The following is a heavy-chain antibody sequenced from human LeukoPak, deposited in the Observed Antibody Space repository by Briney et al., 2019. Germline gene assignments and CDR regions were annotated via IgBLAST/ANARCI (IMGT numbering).Heavy chain of an antibody. CDR2: INHSGST. D-gene: IGHD3-3*01. CDR1: GGSFSGYY. CDR3: ARGTYYDFWSGYYLPVTNWFDP. J-gene: IGHJ5*02. Sequence: SETLSLTCAVYGGSFSGYYWSWIRQPPGKGLEWIGEINHSGSTNYNPSLKSRVTISVDTSKNQFPLKLSSVTAADTAVYYCARGTYYDFWSGYYLPVTNWFDPWGQGTLVTVSS. V-gene: IGHV4-34*01.